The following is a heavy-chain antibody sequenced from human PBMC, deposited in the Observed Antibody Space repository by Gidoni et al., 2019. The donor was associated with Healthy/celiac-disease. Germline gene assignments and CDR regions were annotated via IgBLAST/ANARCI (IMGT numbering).Heavy chain of an antibody. Sequence: QVQLQESGPGLVKPSQTLSLTCTVSVGSISSGGYYWSWIRQHPGKGLEWIGYIYYSGSTYYNPSLKSRVTISVDTSKNQFSLKLSSVTAADTAVYYCARDYDFWSGYYWGMDVWGQGTTVTVSS. CDR2: IYYSGST. D-gene: IGHD3-3*01. V-gene: IGHV4-31*03. CDR3: ARDYDFWSGYYWGMDV. CDR1: VGSISSGGYY. J-gene: IGHJ6*02.